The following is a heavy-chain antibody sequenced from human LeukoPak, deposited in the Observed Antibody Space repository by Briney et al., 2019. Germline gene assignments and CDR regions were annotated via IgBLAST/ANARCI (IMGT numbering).Heavy chain of an antibody. J-gene: IGHJ6*02. V-gene: IGHV4-31*03. CDR3: ARDPYYYGMDV. Sequence: SETLSLTCTVSGGSISSGGYYWSWIRQHPGKGLEWIGYIYYSGSTYYNPSLKSRVTISVDTSKNQFSLRLSSVTAADTAVYYCARDPYYYGMDVWGQGTTVTVSS. CDR1: GGSISSGGYY. CDR2: IYYSGST.